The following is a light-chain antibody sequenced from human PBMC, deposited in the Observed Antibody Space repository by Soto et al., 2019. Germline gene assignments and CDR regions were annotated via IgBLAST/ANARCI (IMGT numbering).Light chain of an antibody. CDR3: QQSYSTPIT. CDR1: QSISSY. V-gene: IGKV1-39*01. CDR2: AAS. J-gene: IGKJ5*01. Sequence: DIQMTQSPSSLSASGGDRATITCRASQSISSYLNWYQQKPGKAPKLLIYAASSLQSGVPSRFSGSGSGTDFTLTISSLQPEDFATYYCQQSYSTPITLGQGTRLEI.